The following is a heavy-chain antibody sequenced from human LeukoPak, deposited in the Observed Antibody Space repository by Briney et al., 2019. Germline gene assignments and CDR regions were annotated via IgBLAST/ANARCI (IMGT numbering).Heavy chain of an antibody. J-gene: IGHJ4*02. V-gene: IGHV4-4*07. CDR1: GGSISGYY. CDR2: IYSSGTT. D-gene: IGHD5-18*01. Sequence: SETLSLTCTVSGGSISGYYWSWIRQSAEKGLEWIGRIYSSGTTNYNPSLRSRVSMSVDTSNNQFSLNLDSVTAADSAVYYCAKYTFGSDYFAYWGRGTLVTVSS. CDR3: AKYTFGSDYFAY.